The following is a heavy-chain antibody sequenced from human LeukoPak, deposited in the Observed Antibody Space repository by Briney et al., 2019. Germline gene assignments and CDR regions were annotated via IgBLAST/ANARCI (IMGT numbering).Heavy chain of an antibody. CDR3: ARGGEIWELPDY. V-gene: IGHV1-2*02. CDR1: GYTFTGYY. J-gene: IGHJ4*02. Sequence: ASVKVSCKASGYTFTGYYIHWVRQAPGQGLEWMGGINPDSGSTKDAQKFQGRVTMTRDTSISTAYMELSRLRSDDTAVYYCARGGEIWELPDYWGQGTLVTVSS. D-gene: IGHD1-26*01. CDR2: INPDSGST.